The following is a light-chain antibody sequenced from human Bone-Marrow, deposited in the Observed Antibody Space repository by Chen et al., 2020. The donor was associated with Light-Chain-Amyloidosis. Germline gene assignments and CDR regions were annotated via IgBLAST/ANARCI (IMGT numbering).Light chain of an antibody. CDR3: QVWDRSSDRPV. Sequence: SYVLTQPSSVSVAPGQTATIPCGGNNSGTTSVHWYQQTPGQAPLLVVYDDSDRPSGIPERLSSSNSGNTATLTISRVEAGDEADYYCQVWDRSSDRPVFGGGTKLTVL. CDR2: DDS. J-gene: IGLJ3*02. V-gene: IGLV3-21*02. CDR1: NSGTTS.